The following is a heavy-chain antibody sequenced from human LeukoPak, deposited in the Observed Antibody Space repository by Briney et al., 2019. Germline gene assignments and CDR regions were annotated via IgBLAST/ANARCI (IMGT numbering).Heavy chain of an antibody. CDR2: ISSSGSYI. Sequence: GGSLRLSCAASGFTFSSYSMNWVRQAPGKGLEWVSFISSSGSYIYYADSVKGRFIISRDNAKNSLYLQMHSLRAEDTALYYCARVRGGGGSFDVWGQGTMVTVSS. CDR1: GFTFSSYS. J-gene: IGHJ3*01. CDR3: ARVRGGGGSFDV. D-gene: IGHD3-16*01. V-gene: IGHV3-21*01.